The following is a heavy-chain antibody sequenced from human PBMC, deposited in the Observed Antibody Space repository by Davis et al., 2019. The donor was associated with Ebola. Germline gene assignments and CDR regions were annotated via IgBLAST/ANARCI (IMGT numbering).Heavy chain of an antibody. J-gene: IGHJ6*02. CDR3: ARGLYWPNYYYYGMDV. Sequence: PGGSLRLSCAASGFTFSSYWMSWVRQAPGKGLEWVANIKQDGSEKYYVDSVKGRFTISRDNAKNSLYLQMNSLRAEDTAVYYCARGLYWPNYYYYGMDVWGQGTTVTVSS. D-gene: IGHD2-8*02. V-gene: IGHV3-7*03. CDR1: GFTFSSYW. CDR2: IKQDGSEK.